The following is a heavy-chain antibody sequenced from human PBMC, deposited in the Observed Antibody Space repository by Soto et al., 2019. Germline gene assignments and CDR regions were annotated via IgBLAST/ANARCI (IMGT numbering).Heavy chain of an antibody. CDR1: GGSISSYY. J-gene: IGHJ6*02. CDR3: ARERAAAGTTYYYYYYGMDV. Sequence: LSLTCTVSGGSISSYYWSWIRQPAGKGLEWIGRIYTSGSTNYNPSLKSRVTMSVDTSKNQFSLKLSSVTAADTAVYYCARERAAAGTTYYYYYYGMDVWGQGTTVTVSS. D-gene: IGHD6-13*01. CDR2: IYTSGST. V-gene: IGHV4-4*07.